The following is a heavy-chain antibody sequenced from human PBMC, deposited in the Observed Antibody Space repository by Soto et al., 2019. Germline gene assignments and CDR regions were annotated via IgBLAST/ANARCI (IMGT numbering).Heavy chain of an antibody. Sequence: SETLSLTCTVSGDSIISSDFYWGWVRQPPGKGLEWIGSIFYLGSSYYNPSPKSRVTMSVDTSKNQFSLRLRSVTAADTALYFCARQRTSVVTQAYFDVWGPGSLVTVSS. CDR3: ARQRTSVVTQAYFDV. V-gene: IGHV4-39*01. CDR2: IFYLGSS. CDR1: GDSIISSDFY. J-gene: IGHJ4*02. D-gene: IGHD2-21*02.